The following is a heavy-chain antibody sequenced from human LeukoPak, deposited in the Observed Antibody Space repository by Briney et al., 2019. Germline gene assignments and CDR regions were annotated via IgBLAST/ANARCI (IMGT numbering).Heavy chain of an antibody. CDR3: AKGYCSSTSCYTKGPYYYYYMDV. CDR1: GFSFSKYG. V-gene: IGHV3-30*18. J-gene: IGHJ6*03. Sequence: PGRSLRLSCAASGFSFSKYGMHWIRQAPGKGLEWVAGISYDGSNQDYVDSVKGRFTISRDNSKNTLYLQMNSLRAEDTAVYYCAKGYCSSTSCYTKGPYYYYYMDVWGKGTTVTVSS. CDR2: ISYDGSNQ. D-gene: IGHD2-2*02.